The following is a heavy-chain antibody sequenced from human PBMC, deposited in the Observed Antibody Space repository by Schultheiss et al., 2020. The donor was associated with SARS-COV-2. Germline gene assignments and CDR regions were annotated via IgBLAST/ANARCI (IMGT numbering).Heavy chain of an antibody. CDR2: IYYSGST. Sequence: SETLSLTCTVSGGSISSYYWSWIRQPPGKGLEWIGYIYYSGSTNYNPSLKSRVTISVDTSKNQFSLKLSSVTAADTAVYYCARQPEKEAFFDYWGQGTLVTVSS. J-gene: IGHJ4*02. CDR3: ARQPEKEAFFDY. V-gene: IGHV4-59*01. CDR1: GGSISSYY.